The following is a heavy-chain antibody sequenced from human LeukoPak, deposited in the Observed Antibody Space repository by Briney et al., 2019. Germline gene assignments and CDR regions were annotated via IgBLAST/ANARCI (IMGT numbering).Heavy chain of an antibody. J-gene: IGHJ6*02. D-gene: IGHD2-15*01. CDR3: ARYCSGGSCYSGMDV. V-gene: IGHV3-33*01. CDR2: MWSDGSNK. CDR1: GFTFSSYA. Sequence: PGRSLRLSCVASGFTFSSYAMRWVRQAPGKGLEWVALMWSDGSNKHYADSVKGRFTISRDNSKNTLFLQMNSLRDEDTAVYYCARYCSGGSCYSGMDVWGHGTTVTVSS.